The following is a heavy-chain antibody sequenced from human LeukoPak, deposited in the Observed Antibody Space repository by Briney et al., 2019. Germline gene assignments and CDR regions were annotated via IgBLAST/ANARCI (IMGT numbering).Heavy chain of an antibody. D-gene: IGHD3-9*01. CDR3: ARSFYDILIGYYQYFDY. V-gene: IGHV3-66*01. J-gene: IGHJ4*02. CDR1: GFTFSNYA. CDR2: IYRDGSS. Sequence: GGSLRLSCAVSGFTFSNYAMSWVRQAPGKGLEWVSVIYRDGSSYYAESVKGRFTISRDNSKNTLYIQMNSLRAEDTAVYYCARSFYDILIGYYQYFDYWGQGTLVTVSS.